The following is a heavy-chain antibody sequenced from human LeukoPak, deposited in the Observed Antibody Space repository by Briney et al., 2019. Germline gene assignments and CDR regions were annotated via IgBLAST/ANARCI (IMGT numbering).Heavy chain of an antibody. J-gene: IGHJ4*02. V-gene: IGHV3-23*01. D-gene: IGHD2-15*01. CDR2: ISGSGGST. Sequence: PGGSLRLSCAASGFTFSSYAMSWVRQAPGKGQEWVSAISGSGGSTYYADSVKGRFTISRDNSKNTLYLQMNSLRAKDTAVYYCARDPALRVAVVVVAAKREGYWGQGTLVTVSS. CDR1: GFTFSSYA. CDR3: ARDPALRVAVVVVAAKREGY.